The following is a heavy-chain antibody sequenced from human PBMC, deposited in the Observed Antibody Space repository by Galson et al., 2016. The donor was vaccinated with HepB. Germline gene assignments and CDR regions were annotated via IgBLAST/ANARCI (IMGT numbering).Heavy chain of an antibody. CDR3: ARVGRRDSYDETLDY. Sequence: TLSLTCTVSGGSIRRYYWSWIRQPPGKRPEWIGNVYYTGSTNYNPSLKSRVTMSLDTSKNQFSLKLSSVTAADTAVYYCARVGRRDSYDETLDYWGQGTLGSVSS. J-gene: IGHJ4*02. V-gene: IGHV4-59*01. CDR1: GGSIRRYY. D-gene: IGHD5-18*01. CDR2: VYYTGST.